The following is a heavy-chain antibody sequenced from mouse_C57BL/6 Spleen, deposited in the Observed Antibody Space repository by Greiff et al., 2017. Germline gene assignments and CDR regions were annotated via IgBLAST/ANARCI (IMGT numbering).Heavy chain of an antibody. J-gene: IGHJ4*01. CDR3: ARDDYGNSSAMDY. V-gene: IGHV3-6*01. CDR2: ISYDGSN. CDR1: GYSITSGYY. D-gene: IGHD2-1*01. Sequence: EVKLQESGPGLVKPSQSLSLTCSVTGYSITSGYYWNWIRQFPGNKLEWMGYISYDGSNNYNPSLKNRISITRDTSKNQFFLKLNSVTTEDTATYYCARDDYGNSSAMDYWGQGTSVTVSS.